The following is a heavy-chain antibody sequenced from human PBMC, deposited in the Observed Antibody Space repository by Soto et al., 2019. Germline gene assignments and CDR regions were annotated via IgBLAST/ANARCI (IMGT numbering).Heavy chain of an antibody. Sequence: ASVKVSCKASGYTFTSYYMHWVRQAPGQGLEWMGIINPSGGSTSYAQKFQGRVTMTRDTSTSTVYMELSSLRSEDTAVYYCASRAPNNDFWSGYFLPNPYYYYYMDVWGKGTTVTVSS. D-gene: IGHD3-3*01. V-gene: IGHV1-46*01. CDR1: GYTFTSYY. J-gene: IGHJ6*03. CDR3: ASRAPNNDFWSGYFLPNPYYYYYMDV. CDR2: INPSGGST.